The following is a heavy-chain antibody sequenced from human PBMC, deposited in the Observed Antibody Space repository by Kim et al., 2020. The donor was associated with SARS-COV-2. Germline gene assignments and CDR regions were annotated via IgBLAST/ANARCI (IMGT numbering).Heavy chain of an antibody. V-gene: IGHV3-33*01. CDR1: GFTFSSYG. J-gene: IGHJ4*02. D-gene: IGHD3-10*01. Sequence: GGSLRLSCAASGFTFSSYGMHWVRQAPGKGLEWVAVIWYDGSNKYYADSVKGRFTISRDNSKNTLYLQMNSLRAEDTAVYYCARDLDGSGSYYAGDYWGQGTLVTVSS. CDR3: ARDLDGSGSYYAGDY. CDR2: IWYDGSNK.